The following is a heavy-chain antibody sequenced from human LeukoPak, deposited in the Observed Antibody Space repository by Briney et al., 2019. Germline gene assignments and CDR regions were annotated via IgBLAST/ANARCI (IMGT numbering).Heavy chain of an antibody. J-gene: IGHJ6*04. CDR2: ISSSGSTI. CDR1: GFTFSSYE. Sequence: GGSLRLSCAASGFTFSSYEMNWARQAPGEGLEWVSYISSSGSTIYYADSVKSRFTISRDNAKNSLYLQMNSLRAEDTAVYYCAELGITMIGGVWGKGTTVTISS. D-gene: IGHD3-10*02. CDR3: AELGITMIGGV. V-gene: IGHV3-48*03.